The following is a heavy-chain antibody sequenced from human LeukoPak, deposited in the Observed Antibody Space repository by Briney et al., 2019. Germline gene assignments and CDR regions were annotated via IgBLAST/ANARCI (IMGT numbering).Heavy chain of an antibody. CDR1: GYIFTSYS. J-gene: IGHJ4*02. V-gene: IGHV5-51*01. CDR2: IYPGDSDT. CDR3: ARRPWGYDSSGYYFFDY. Sequence: GESLKISCKGSGYIFTSYSIGWVRQLPGKGLEWMVVIYPGDSDTRYSPSFQGQVTISADKYISTAYLQWSSLKASDTAMYYCARRPWGYDSSGYYFFDYWGQGTLVTVSS. D-gene: IGHD3-22*01.